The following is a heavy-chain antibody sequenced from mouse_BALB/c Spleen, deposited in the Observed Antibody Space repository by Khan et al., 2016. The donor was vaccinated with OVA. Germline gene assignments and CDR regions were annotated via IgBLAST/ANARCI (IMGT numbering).Heavy chain of an antibody. V-gene: IGHV2-2*02. D-gene: IGHD2-4*01. CDR2: ICSAGST. CDR1: GFSLNNYS. J-gene: IGHJ3*01. CDR3: ARRGYDYGRGALFAY. Sequence: QVQLMESGPGLVQPSQSLSITCTVSGFSLNNYSVHWVRQSPGKGLEWLGVICSAGSTDYNAAFISRLTISKDNSRSHVFFKMNRLQPNDTAIYSCARRGYDYGRGALFAYWGQGTLVTVSA.